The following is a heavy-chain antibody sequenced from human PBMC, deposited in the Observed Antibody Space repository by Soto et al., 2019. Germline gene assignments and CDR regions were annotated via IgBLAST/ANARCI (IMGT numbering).Heavy chain of an antibody. CDR1: GFTFSSYG. D-gene: IGHD5-12*01. CDR3: AKDLDSGYDMRPGWSDP. CDR2: ISFDGSNA. V-gene: IGHV3-30*18. Sequence: GSLRLSCAASGFTFSSYGMHWVRQAPGKGLEWVAVISFDGSNAFYGDSVKGRFTISRDNSKNTLFLYMNNLSAEDTAVYYCAKDLDSGYDMRPGWSDPWGQGTLVTVSS. J-gene: IGHJ5*02.